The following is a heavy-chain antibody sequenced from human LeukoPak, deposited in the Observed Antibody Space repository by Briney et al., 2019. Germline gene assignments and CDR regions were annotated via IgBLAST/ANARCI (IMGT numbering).Heavy chain of an antibody. V-gene: IGHV3-53*01. CDR3: ARELLHYYGSGSYFYYFDY. D-gene: IGHD3-10*01. CDR1: GFTVSSKY. Sequence: PGGSLRLSCAASGFTVSSKYMSWVRQAPGKGLEWVSVIYSGGRTYYADSVKGRFTISRDNSKNTLYPQMNSLRAEDTAVYYCARELLHYYGSGSYFYYFDYWGQGTLVTVSS. J-gene: IGHJ4*02. CDR2: IYSGGRT.